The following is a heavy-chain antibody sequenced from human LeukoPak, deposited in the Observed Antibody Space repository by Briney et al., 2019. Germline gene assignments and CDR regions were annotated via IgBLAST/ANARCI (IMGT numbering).Heavy chain of an antibody. Sequence: SETLSLTCTVSGGSISSYYWSWIRQPPGKGLEWIGYTYYSGSTNYNPSLKSRVTISVDTSKNQFSLKLSSVTAADTAVYYCARAISYTRPFDYWGQGTLVTVSS. CDR3: ARAISYTRPFDY. CDR2: TYYSGST. CDR1: GGSISSYY. V-gene: IGHV4-59*01. D-gene: IGHD1-1*01. J-gene: IGHJ4*02.